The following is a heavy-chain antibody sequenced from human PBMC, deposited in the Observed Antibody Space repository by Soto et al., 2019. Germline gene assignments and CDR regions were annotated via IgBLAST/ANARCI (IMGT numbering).Heavy chain of an antibody. CDR1: GYTFTSYA. Sequence: VASVKVSCKASGYTFTSYAMHWVRQAPGQRLEWMGWINAGNGNTKYSQKFQGRVTITRDTSASTAYMELSSLRSEDTAVYYCARDCPISPLGYCSWFDPWGQGALVTVSS. V-gene: IGHV1-3*01. CDR3: ARDCPISPLGYCSWFDP. CDR2: INAGNGNT. J-gene: IGHJ5*02. D-gene: IGHD2-15*01.